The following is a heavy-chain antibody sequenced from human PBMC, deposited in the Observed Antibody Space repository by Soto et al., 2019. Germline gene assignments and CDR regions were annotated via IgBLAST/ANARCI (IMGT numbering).Heavy chain of an antibody. CDR3: AKDQASGQGSFDS. V-gene: IGHV3-30*18. J-gene: IGHJ4*02. CDR1: GFTFDIYG. Sequence: PGGALRLSXAASGFTFDIYGIHWVRQAPDKGLEWGALISYDGSNQYYADSVKGRFTISRDNSKNTLFLQMNSLRADDTAVYYCAKDQASGQGSFDSWGQGTLVPVSS. CDR2: ISYDGSNQ.